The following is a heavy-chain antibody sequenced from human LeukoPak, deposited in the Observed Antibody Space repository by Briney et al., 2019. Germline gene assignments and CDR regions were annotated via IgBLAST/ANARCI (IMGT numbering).Heavy chain of an antibody. J-gene: IGHJ3*02. Sequence: GGSLRLSCAASGFTFSSYAMHWVRQAPGKGLEWVAVISYDGSNKYYADSVKGRFTISRDNSKNTLHLQMNSLRAEDTAVYYCARDNGEYSYAYDAFDIWGQGTMVTVSS. D-gene: IGHD5-18*01. CDR1: GFTFSSYA. V-gene: IGHV3-30*04. CDR3: ARDNGEYSYAYDAFDI. CDR2: ISYDGSNK.